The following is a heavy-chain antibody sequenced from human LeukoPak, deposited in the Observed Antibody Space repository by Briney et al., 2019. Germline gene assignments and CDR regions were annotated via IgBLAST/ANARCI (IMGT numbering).Heavy chain of an antibody. CDR2: IKQDGSEK. CDR1: GFTFGDYA. CDR3: ARQAQWLVNAYDY. Sequence: GGSLRLSCTASGFTFGDYAMSWVRQAPGKGLEWVANIKQDGSEKYYVDSVKGRFTISRDNAKNSLYLQMNSLRAEETAVYYCARQAQWLVNAYDYWGQGTLVTVSS. D-gene: IGHD6-19*01. J-gene: IGHJ4*02. V-gene: IGHV3-7*01.